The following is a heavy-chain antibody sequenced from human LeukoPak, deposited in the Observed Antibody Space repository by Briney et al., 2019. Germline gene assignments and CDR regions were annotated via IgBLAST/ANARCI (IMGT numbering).Heavy chain of an antibody. CDR3: TREKSDFWSGYPPYGMDV. CDR1: GFTFSGSA. CDR2: IRSKANSYAT. D-gene: IGHD3-3*01. V-gene: IGHV3-73*01. J-gene: IGHJ6*02. Sequence: GGSLRLSYAASGFTFSGSAMHWVRQASGKGLEWVGRIRSKANSYATAYAASVKGRFTISRDDSKNTAYLQMNSLKTEDTAVYYCTREKSDFWSGYPPYGMDVWGQGTTVTVSS.